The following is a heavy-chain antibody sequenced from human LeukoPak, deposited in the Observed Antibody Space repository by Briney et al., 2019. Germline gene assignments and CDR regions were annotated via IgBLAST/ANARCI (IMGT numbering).Heavy chain of an antibody. CDR2: ISWNSGSI. V-gene: IGHV3-9*01. CDR1: GFTFDDYA. CDR3: AKAARIVVVTAQFDY. J-gene: IGHJ4*02. D-gene: IGHD2-21*02. Sequence: GGSLRLSCAASGFTFDDYAMHWVRQAPGKGLEWVSGISWNSGSIGYADSVKGRFTISRDNAKNSLYLQMNSLRAEGTALYYCAKAARIVVVTAQFDYWGQGTLVTVSS.